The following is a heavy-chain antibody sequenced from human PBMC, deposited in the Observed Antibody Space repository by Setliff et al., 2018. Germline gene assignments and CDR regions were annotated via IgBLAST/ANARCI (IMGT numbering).Heavy chain of an antibody. J-gene: IGHJ5*02. V-gene: IGHV1-69-2*01. CDR1: GYRFIVYY. Sequence: GASVKVSCKGSGYRFIVYYIHWVRQTPGKGLEWMGRVDPKDGQAIYAKKFQGRFTITADTSIDTAYMELSSLTSEDTAVYYCARDALYDSNDRNSYYGNWLDPWGQGTLVTVSS. CDR2: VDPKDGQA. CDR3: ARDALYDSNDRNSYYGNWLDP. D-gene: IGHD3-22*01.